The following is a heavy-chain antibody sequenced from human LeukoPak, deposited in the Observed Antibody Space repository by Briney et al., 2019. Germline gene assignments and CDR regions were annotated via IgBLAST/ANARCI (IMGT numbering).Heavy chain of an antibody. CDR3: AKWGQYCSGGSCYSFYFDI. CDR2: ISGSGGST. Sequence: GGSLRLSCAASGFTFSSYAMSWVRQAPGKGLEWVSAISGSGGSTYYADSVKGRFTISRDNSKNTLYLQMNSLRAEDTAVYYCAKWGQYCSGGSCYSFYFDIWGQGTMVTVSS. CDR1: GFTFSSYA. V-gene: IGHV3-23*01. D-gene: IGHD2-15*01. J-gene: IGHJ3*02.